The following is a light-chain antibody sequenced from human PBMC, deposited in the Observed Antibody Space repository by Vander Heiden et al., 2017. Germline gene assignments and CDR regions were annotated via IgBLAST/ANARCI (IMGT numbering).Light chain of an antibody. Sequence: EIVLTQSPCTLSFSPGVIATLSYTPSQTVSSTYLAWYQQKPGQAPRLLIYVASSRATGMPDRFSGSGSGTDFTLTISRLEPEDFAVYYCQHDGNVPYTFGQGTKMDIK. CDR1: QTVSSTY. CDR3: QHDGNVPYT. V-gene: IGKV3-20*01. J-gene: IGKJ2*01. CDR2: VAS.